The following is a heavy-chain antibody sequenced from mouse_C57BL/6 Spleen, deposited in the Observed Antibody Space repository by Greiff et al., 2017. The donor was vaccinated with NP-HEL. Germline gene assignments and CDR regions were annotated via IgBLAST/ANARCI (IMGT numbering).Heavy chain of an antibody. Sequence: EVQLQQSGPVLVKPGASVKMSCKASGYTFTDYYMNWVKQSHGKSLEWIGVINPYNGGTSYNQKFKGKATLTVDKSSSTAYMELNSLTSEDSAVYYCARFGYDYDFFDYWGQSTTLTVSS. CDR1: GYTFTDYY. CDR3: ARFGYDYDFFDY. J-gene: IGHJ2*01. D-gene: IGHD2-4*01. CDR2: INPYNGGT. V-gene: IGHV1-19*01.